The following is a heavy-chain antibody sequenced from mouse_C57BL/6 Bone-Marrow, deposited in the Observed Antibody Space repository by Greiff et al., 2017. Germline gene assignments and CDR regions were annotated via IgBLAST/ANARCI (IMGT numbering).Heavy chain of an antibody. CDR3: SEDSAVYYCEWNYGNPYAMDY. CDR1: YTFSRRVH. D-gene: IGHD2-1*01. V-gene: IGHV1-87*01. J-gene: IGHJ4*01. CDR2: GQGLEWIG. Sequence: QVQLKESGPELARPWASVKISCQAFYTFSRRVHFAIRATNYWMQWVKQRPGQGLEWIGAIYPGIGDTSYNQKFKGKATLTADKSSSTAYMQLSILTSEDSAVYYCEWNYGNPYAMDYWGQGTSVTVSS.